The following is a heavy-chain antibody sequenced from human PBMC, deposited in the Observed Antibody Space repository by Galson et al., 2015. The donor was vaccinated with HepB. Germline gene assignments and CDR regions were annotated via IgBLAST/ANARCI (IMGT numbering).Heavy chain of an antibody. CDR3: AKRAVTTVAYYFDY. J-gene: IGHJ4*02. V-gene: IGHV3-23*01. Sequence: SLRLSCAASGSTFSDYAMAWVRQAPGKGLEFVSAITASSGTTHYADSVKGRFIILRDNSKNTLYLHLSSLRAEDTALYYCAKRAVTTVAYYFDYWGQGTLVTVSS. CDR2: ITASSGTT. D-gene: IGHD4-23*01. CDR1: GSTFSDYA.